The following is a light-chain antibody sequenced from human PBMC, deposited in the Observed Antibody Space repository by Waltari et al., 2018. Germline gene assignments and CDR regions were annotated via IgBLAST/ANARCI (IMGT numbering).Light chain of an antibody. CDR3: SSYTSSATYV. CDR2: DVN. V-gene: IGLV2-14*01. J-gene: IGLJ1*01. Sequence: SALTQPASVSGSPGQSITISCTGTTSDVGGYNFVSWYQQHPGIAPKLMIYDVNKRPSGVSNRFSGSKSGNTASLTISGLQAEDEADYYCSSYTSSATYVFGVGTKVTVL. CDR1: TSDVGGYNF.